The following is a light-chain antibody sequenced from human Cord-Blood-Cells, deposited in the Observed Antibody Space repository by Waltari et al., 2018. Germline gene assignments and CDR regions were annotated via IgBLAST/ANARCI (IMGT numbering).Light chain of an antibody. CDR3: RSYTRSSTRV. CDR2: DVS. J-gene: IGLJ3*02. Sequence: QSALTQPASVSGSPGQSITISCTGTSSDVGGYNYVSWYQQHPGKAPKLMIYDVSNRPSGVSNRFSDSKAGNRASLTISGLEAEDEADYYCRSYTRSSTRVFGGGTKLTVL. CDR1: SSDVGGYNY. V-gene: IGLV2-14*01.